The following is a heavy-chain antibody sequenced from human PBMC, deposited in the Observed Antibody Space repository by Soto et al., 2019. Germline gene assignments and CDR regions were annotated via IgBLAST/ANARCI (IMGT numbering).Heavy chain of an antibody. D-gene: IGHD5-12*01. V-gene: IGHV3-23*01. J-gene: IGHJ4*02. CDR1: GFTFSSYA. Sequence: VGSLRLSCAASGFTFSSYAMIWVRQAPGRGLEWVSGISGSGGSTYYADSVKGRFTISRDNSKNTLYLQMNSLRAEDTAVYYCATDPGYGDYWGQGTLVTVSS. CDR3: ATDPGYGDY. CDR2: ISGSGGST.